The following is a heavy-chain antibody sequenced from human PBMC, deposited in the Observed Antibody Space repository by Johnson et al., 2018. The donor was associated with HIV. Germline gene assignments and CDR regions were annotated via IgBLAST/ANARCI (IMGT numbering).Heavy chain of an antibody. CDR2: ISYDGSDK. J-gene: IGHJ3*02. CDR1: GFTFSSYG. V-gene: IGHV3-30*03. CDR3: ARERWSSYFGAFDI. Sequence: QMLLVESGGGLVQPGGSLRLSCAASGFTFSSYGMHWVRQAPGKGLEWVAVISYDGSDKHYVDSVKGRFTISRDNAKNSLYLQMSSLRGEDMAVYYCARERWSSYFGAFDIWGQGTMVTLS. D-gene: IGHD3-3*01.